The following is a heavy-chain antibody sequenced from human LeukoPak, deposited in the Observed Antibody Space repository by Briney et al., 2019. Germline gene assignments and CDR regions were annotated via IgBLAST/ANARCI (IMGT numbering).Heavy chain of an antibody. CDR3: ARDDDYSSSWYNAFDI. V-gene: IGHV4-59*01. D-gene: IGHD6-13*01. J-gene: IGHJ3*02. CDR2: IYYSGST. Sequence: SETLSLTCTVSGGSIRSDYWSWIRQPPGKGLEWIGYIYYSGSTNYNPSLKSRVAISVDTSKNQFSLKLSSVTAADTAVYYCARDDDYSSSWYNAFDIWGQGTMVTVSS. CDR1: GGSIRSDY.